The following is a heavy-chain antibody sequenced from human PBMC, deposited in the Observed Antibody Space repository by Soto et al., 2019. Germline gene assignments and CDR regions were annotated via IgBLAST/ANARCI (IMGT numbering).Heavy chain of an antibody. CDR1: GGSFSGYY. J-gene: IGHJ4*02. Sequence: QVQLQQWGAGLLKPSETLSLTCAVYGGSFSGYYWSWIRQPPGKGLEWHGESNHSGSTNYNPSLKSRVTISVDTSTNQFSLKLSSVTAADTAVYYCAKGGYYDSSGYLRYFDYWGQGTLVTVSS. D-gene: IGHD3-22*01. CDR2: SNHSGST. CDR3: AKGGYYDSSGYLRYFDY. V-gene: IGHV4-34*01.